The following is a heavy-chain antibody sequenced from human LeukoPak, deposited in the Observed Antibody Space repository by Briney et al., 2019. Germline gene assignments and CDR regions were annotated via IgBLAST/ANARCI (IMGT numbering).Heavy chain of an antibody. CDR2: IIPIFGTA. V-gene: IGHV1-69*05. CDR1: GGTFSSYA. D-gene: IGHD3-10*01. Sequence: SVTVSCKASGGTFSSYAISRVRQAPGQGLEWMGGIIPIFGTANYAQKFQGRVTITMDESTSTAYMELSSLRSEDTAVYYCARSGSMVRGVMSYYYYYMDVWGKGTTVTVSS. J-gene: IGHJ6*03. CDR3: ARSGSMVRGVMSYYYYYMDV.